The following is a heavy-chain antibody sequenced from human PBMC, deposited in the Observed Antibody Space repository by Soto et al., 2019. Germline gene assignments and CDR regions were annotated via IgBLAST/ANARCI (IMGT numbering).Heavy chain of an antibody. Sequence: QVQLVQSGAEVREPGSSVKVSCTASGGKFSIYAISWVRQAPGQGLEWMGGFMPMFGTSNYAQKFKGRVTITADESTRTVYMELSSLMSEDTAIYYCARDMWNEKPPMYYYGMDVWGQGTTVTVSS. CDR1: GGKFSIYA. D-gene: IGHD1-1*01. CDR2: FMPMFGTS. J-gene: IGHJ6*02. CDR3: ARDMWNEKPPMYYYGMDV. V-gene: IGHV1-69*01.